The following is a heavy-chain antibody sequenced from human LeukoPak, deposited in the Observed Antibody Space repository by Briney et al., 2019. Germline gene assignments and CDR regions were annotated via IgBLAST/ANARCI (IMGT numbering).Heavy chain of an antibody. D-gene: IGHD1-26*01. V-gene: IGHV5-51*01. CDR2: IYPGDSNT. Sequence: GESLKISCKGSGYRFTNYWIGWVRQMPGKGLEWMGIIYPGDSNTRYSPSFQGQVTISADKSISTAYLQWSSLKASDTAMYYCARVYSGSYYETYYFDYWGQGTLVTVSS. CDR1: GYRFTNYW. J-gene: IGHJ4*02. CDR3: ARVYSGSYYETYYFDY.